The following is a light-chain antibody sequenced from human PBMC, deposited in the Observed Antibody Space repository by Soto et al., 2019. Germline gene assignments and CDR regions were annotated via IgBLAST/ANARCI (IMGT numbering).Light chain of an antibody. CDR2: DNN. J-gene: IGLJ1*01. CDR3: QSYDSSLSGSDV. CDR1: SSNIGAGYD. Sequence: QSVLTQPPSVSGAPGQRVIISCTGSSSNIGAGYDVHWYQQLPGTAPRLLIYDNNNRPSGVPARFSVSKPDTSASLAITGLQPEDEADYYCQSYDSSLSGSDVFGTGTKLTVL. V-gene: IGLV1-40*01.